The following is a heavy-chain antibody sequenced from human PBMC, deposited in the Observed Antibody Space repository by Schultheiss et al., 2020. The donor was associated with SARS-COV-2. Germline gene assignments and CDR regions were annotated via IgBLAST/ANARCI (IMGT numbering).Heavy chain of an antibody. CDR1: GGSISSSNW. CDR2: IYHSGST. J-gene: IGHJ4*02. D-gene: IGHD6-19*01. V-gene: IGHV4-4*02. Sequence: SETLSLTCAVSGGSISSSNWWSWVRQPPGKGLEWIGEIYHSGSTNYNPSLKSRVTISVDTSKNQFSLKLSSVTAADTAVYYCARARYSSGPDYWGQGTLVTVSS. CDR3: ARARYSSGPDY.